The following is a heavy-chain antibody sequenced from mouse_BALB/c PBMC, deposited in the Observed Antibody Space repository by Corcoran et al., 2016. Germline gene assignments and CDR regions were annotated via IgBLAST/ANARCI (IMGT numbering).Heavy chain of an antibody. V-gene: IGHV1S136*01. CDR3: ARGDGNYLFDY. CDR2: INPYNDGT. CDR1: GYTFTSYV. Sequence: EVQLQQSGPELVKPGASVKMSCKASGYTFTSYVMHWVKQKPGQGLEWIGYINPYNDGTKYNEKFKGKATLTSDKSSSTAYLELSSLTSEDSAFYYCARGDGNYLFDYWGQGTTLTVSS. D-gene: IGHD2-1*01. J-gene: IGHJ2*01.